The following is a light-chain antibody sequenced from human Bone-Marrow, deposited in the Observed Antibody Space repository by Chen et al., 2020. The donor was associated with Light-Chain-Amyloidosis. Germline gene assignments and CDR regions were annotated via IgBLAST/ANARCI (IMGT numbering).Light chain of an antibody. CDR1: SSDVGGDNH. CDR3: SSYTITNSLV. J-gene: IGLJ1*01. CDR2: EVT. Sequence: QSALTQPASVSGSPGQSFTISCTGTSSDVGGDNHVSWYQQHPDKAPRLMIYEVTNRARWVPDRFSGYRSDNTASLTIAGLQSEDEADYVCSSYTITNSLVFGGGTRVTVL. V-gene: IGLV2-14*01.